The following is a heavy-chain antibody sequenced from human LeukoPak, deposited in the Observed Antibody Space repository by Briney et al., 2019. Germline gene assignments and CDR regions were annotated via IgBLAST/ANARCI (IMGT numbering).Heavy chain of an antibody. V-gene: IGHV3-23*01. J-gene: IGHJ4*02. CDR3: AKDYYETSGYFDS. Sequence: PGRSLRLSCAASGLTFKIYSMHWVRQAPGKGLEWVAVIGGRGDSIFYADSVKGRFTISRDNSKNTVDLQMSSLRAEDTAIYYCAKDYYETSGYFDSWGQGSLVSVSS. CDR1: GLTFKIYS. CDR2: IGGRGDSI. D-gene: IGHD3-22*01.